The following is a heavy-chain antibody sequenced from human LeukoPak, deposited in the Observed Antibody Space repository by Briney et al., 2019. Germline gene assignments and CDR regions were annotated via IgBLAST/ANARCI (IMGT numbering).Heavy chain of an antibody. CDR3: VRDDDTDAFDI. CDR1: GFTFSSYS. D-gene: IGHD3-22*01. Sequence: PGGSLRLSCAASGFTFSSYSMNWVRQAPGKGLEWVSSISSSSSYIHSADSVRGRFTISRDNAKNSLFLQMNSLRAEDTAVYYCVRDDDTDAFDIWGQGTMVTVSS. V-gene: IGHV3-21*01. CDR2: ISSSSSYI. J-gene: IGHJ3*02.